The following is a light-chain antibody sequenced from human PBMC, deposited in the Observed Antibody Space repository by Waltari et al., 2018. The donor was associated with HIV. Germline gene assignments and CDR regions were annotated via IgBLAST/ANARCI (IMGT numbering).Light chain of an antibody. CDR2: KDS. V-gene: IGLV3-25*03. Sequence: SYELTQPPSVSVSPGQTARITCSGDALPNQYAYWYQQKPGQAPILMIYKDSERPPGIPVRFSGSSSGTTVTLTISGVQADDEADYYCQSADSSGTYWVFCGGTKLTVL. J-gene: IGLJ3*02. CDR3: QSADSSGTYWV. CDR1: ALPNQY.